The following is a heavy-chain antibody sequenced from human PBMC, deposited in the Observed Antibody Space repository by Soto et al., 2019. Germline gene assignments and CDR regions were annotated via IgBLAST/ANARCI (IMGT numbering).Heavy chain of an antibody. CDR3: AATPRY. CDR1: GGSITGYH. CDR2: ISNSGST. V-gene: IGHV4-59*01. J-gene: IGHJ4*02. Sequence: TSETLSLTCNVSGGSITGYHRSWIRQPPGKGLEWIGYISNSGSTNYNPSLESRVTISVETSKNQISLNLIYVTAADTAVYYCAATPRYWGQGTLVTVSS.